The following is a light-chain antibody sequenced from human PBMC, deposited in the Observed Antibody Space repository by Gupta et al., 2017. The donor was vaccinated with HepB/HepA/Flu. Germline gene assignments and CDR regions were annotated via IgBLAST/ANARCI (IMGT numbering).Light chain of an antibody. V-gene: IGKV1-39*01. Sequence: DIKMTQSPSSLSASVGDRVTITCRASQSISTYLNWYDQKPGKAPTLLIYAAFSLQSGVPSRFSGSGSGTDFTLTINSLQPEDLAIYYCQQSYSTPLTFGGGTKVEI. CDR1: QSISTY. CDR2: AAF. J-gene: IGKJ4*01. CDR3: QQSYSTPLT.